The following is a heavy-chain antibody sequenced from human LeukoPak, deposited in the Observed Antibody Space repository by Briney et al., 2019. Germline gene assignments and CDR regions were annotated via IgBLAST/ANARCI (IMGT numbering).Heavy chain of an antibody. CDR2: ISNKGATK. V-gene: IGHV3-11*01. J-gene: IGHJ1*01. CDR1: GFNFTAYY. Sequence: PGGSLRLSCATSGFNFTAYYMNWIRQAPGKGLEWVASISNKGATKSYAESLKGRFTISRDNTEKTVSLQMNSLRDEDTALYYCARALRDCAEECYTGYCDGWGQGTLVTVSS. D-gene: IGHD3-16*02. CDR3: ARALRDCAEECYTGYCDG.